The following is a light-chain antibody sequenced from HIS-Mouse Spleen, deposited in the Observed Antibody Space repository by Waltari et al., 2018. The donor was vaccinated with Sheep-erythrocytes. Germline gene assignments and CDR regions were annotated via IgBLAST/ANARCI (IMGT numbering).Light chain of an antibody. J-gene: IGLJ2*01. Sequence: QSALTQPRSVSGSPGQSVTISCTGTSIDVGGYNHVSWYQQHPGKAPKLMIYDVSKRPSGVPDRFSGSKSGNTASLTISGLQAEDEADYYCCSYAGSYTLVFGGGTKLTVL. CDR1: SIDVGGYNH. CDR2: DVS. V-gene: IGLV2-11*01. CDR3: CSYAGSYTLV.